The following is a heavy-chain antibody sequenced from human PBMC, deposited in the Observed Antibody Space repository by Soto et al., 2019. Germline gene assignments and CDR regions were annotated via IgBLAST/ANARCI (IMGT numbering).Heavy chain of an antibody. V-gene: IGHV4-31*03. CDR2: IYYSGST. D-gene: IGHD3-10*01. Sequence: QVQLQESGPGLVKPSQTLSLTCTVSGGSISSGSYYWNWIRQHPGKGLECIGYIYYSGSTYYTPSLKSRVTLSVHTSKNQVPRKLNSVTAADTAVYYCARGYGSGTSPYFDYWGQGTLVTVSS. CDR1: GGSISSGSYY. CDR3: ARGYGSGTSPYFDY. J-gene: IGHJ4*02.